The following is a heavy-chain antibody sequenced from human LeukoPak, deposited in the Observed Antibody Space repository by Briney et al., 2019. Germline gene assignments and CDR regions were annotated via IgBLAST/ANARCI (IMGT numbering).Heavy chain of an antibody. Sequence: GGSLRLSCAASGFTFSTYWMHWVRQAPGKGLVWVSRINSDGSNTRNADSVKGRFTISRDNAKNTLYLQMNSLRAEDTAVYYCARKRRLYCSSTSCYEDFDYWGQGTLVTASS. D-gene: IGHD2-2*01. CDR2: INSDGSNT. CDR3: ARKRRLYCSSTSCYEDFDY. V-gene: IGHV3-74*01. CDR1: GFTFSTYW. J-gene: IGHJ4*02.